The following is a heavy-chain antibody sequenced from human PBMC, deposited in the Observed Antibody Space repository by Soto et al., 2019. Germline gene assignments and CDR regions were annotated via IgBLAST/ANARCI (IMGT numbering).Heavy chain of an antibody. Sequence: EVQLLESGGGLVQPGGSLRLSCAASGFTFSSYAMSWVRQAPGKGLEWVSVISSRGGSTYYADSVKGRFTISRDNSKNTLYLQMNSLRAQDTAVYYCAKDLPDPGYYWGQGTLVTVSS. J-gene: IGHJ4*02. V-gene: IGHV3-23*01. CDR3: AKDLPDPGYY. CDR1: GFTFSSYA. CDR2: ISSRGGST.